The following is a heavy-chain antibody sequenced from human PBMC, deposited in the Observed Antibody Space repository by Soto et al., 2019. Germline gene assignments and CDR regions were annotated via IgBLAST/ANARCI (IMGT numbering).Heavy chain of an antibody. D-gene: IGHD6-6*01. CDR1: GFTFTTYA. V-gene: IGHV3-23*01. CDR2: ISGSAGST. J-gene: IGHJ4*02. Sequence: EVQLLESGGGLVQPGGSLRLSCAASGFTFTTYAMSWVRQAPGKGLEWVSAISGSAGSTYYADSVKGRFTISRDNSKNPLSLQMNSLRAEDPAVYYCAKNWDTTFSSSSHWGQGTLVSVSS. CDR3: AKNWDTTFSSSSH.